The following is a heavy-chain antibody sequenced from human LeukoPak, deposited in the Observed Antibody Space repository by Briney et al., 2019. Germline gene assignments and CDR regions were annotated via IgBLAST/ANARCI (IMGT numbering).Heavy chain of an antibody. Sequence: PGRSLRLSCAASGFTFSSYGMHWVRQAPGKGLEWVAVISYDGSNKYYADSVKGRFAIFRDNSKDTLYLQMNSLRTEDTAVYYCVRVSGFCTNGVCPSFDPWGQGTLVTVSS. CDR1: GFTFSSYG. CDR3: VRVSGFCTNGVCPSFDP. CDR2: ISYDGSNK. V-gene: IGHV3-30*03. D-gene: IGHD2-8*01. J-gene: IGHJ5*02.